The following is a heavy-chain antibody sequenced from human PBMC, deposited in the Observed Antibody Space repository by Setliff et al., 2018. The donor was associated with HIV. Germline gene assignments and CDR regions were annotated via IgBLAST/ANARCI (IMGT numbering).Heavy chain of an antibody. D-gene: IGHD3-10*02. CDR3: ARGVFLDL. V-gene: IGHV3-9*01. CDR2: ITWQGGVL. J-gene: IGHJ3*01. Sequence: GGSLRLSCKGSGFNFNNYAMHWVRQPPGKGLEWVSGITWQGGVLGYADSVKGRFTITRDNVVSSLYLQMASVTTEDTASYFCARGVFLDLWGQGTMVTVSS. CDR1: GFNFNNYA.